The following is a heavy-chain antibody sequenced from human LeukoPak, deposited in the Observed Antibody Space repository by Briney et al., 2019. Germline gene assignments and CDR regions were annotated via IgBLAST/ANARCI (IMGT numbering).Heavy chain of an antibody. D-gene: IGHD3-22*01. J-gene: IGHJ3*02. Sequence: ASVKVSCKASGGTFSSYAISWVRQAPGRGLEWMGGIIPIFGTANYAQKFQGRVTITADESTSTAYMELSSLRSEDTAVYYCARASTTPTYYYDSSGYYYRLNAFDIWGQGTMVTVSS. V-gene: IGHV1-69*13. CDR2: IIPIFGTA. CDR1: GGTFSSYA. CDR3: ARASTTPTYYYDSSGYYYRLNAFDI.